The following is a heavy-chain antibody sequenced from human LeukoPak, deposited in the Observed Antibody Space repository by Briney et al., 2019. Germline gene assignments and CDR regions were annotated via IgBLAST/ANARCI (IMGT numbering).Heavy chain of an antibody. CDR3: AKDSLPHRGYYFDS. V-gene: IGHV3-23*01. Sequence: PGGSLRLSCAASGFTFSAYAMSWVRQAPGKGLEWVSAISEDGGARLYADSVKGRFTISRDNSENTVSLQVNSLRAGDTAVYFCAKDSLPHRGYYFDSWGRGTLITVSS. J-gene: IGHJ4*02. CDR2: ISEDGGAR. CDR1: GFTFSAYA. D-gene: IGHD3-22*01.